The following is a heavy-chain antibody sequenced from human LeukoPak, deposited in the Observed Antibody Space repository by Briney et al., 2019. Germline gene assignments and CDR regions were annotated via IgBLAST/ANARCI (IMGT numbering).Heavy chain of an antibody. CDR1: GFTFSSYW. Sequence: PGGSLRLSCAASGFTFSSYWMHWVRQAPGKGLVWVSRINSDGSSTSYADPVKGRFTIPRDNAKNTPYLQMNSLRAEDTAVYYCARDPHYYGSGSLGYWFDPWGHGTLVTVSS. CDR3: ARDPHYYGSGSLGYWFDP. J-gene: IGHJ5*02. CDR2: INSDGSST. V-gene: IGHV3-74*01. D-gene: IGHD3-10*01.